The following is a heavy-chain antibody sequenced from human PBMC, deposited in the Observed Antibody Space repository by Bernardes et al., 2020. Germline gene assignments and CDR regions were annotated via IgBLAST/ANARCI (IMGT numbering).Heavy chain of an antibody. J-gene: IGHJ3*02. Sequence: GGFLSPSRAAAGLTLSRYGMHWVRPAPGKGPEWVAVIRDDGSNKYYADSVKGRFTISRDNSKNTLYLQMNSLRAEDTAVYYCARDWGYSSERGGPEAFDIWGQGTMVTVSS. D-gene: IGHD6-19*01. V-gene: IGHV3-33*08. CDR2: IRDDGSNK. CDR3: ARDWGYSSERGGPEAFDI. CDR1: GLTLSRYG.